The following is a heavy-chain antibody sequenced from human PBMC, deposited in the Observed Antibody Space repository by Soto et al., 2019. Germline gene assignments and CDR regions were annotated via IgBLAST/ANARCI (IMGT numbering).Heavy chain of an antibody. J-gene: IGHJ3*02. Sequence: QVQLQQWGAGLLKPSETLSLTCAVSGGSFSGYYWSWIRQPPGKGLEWIGEINHSGSTNYNPSLKCRVTISVDTSKNQFSLKLSSVTAADTAVYYCARDNRGIVVVMGDAFDIWGQGTMVTVSS. D-gene: IGHD3-22*01. CDR1: GGSFSGYY. V-gene: IGHV4-34*01. CDR3: ARDNRGIVVVMGDAFDI. CDR2: INHSGST.